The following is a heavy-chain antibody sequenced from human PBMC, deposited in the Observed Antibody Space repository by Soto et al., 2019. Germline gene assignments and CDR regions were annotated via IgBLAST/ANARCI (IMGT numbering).Heavy chain of an antibody. V-gene: IGHV3-23*01. CDR3: AKCSPRYSSGLKAYHFDY. J-gene: IGHJ4*02. CDR2: ISGSGGST. D-gene: IGHD6-19*01. CDR1: GFTFSSYA. Sequence: GSLRLSCAASGFTFSSYAMSWVRQAPGKGLEWVSVISGSGGSTYYADSVKGRFTISRDNSRNTLYLQMSSLRAEGTAVYYCAKCSPRYSSGLKAYHFDYWGQGTLVTVS.